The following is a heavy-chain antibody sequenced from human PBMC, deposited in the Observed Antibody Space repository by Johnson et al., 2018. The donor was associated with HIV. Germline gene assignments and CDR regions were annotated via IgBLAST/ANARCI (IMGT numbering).Heavy chain of an antibody. CDR2: ISYDGSNK. D-gene: IGHD4-17*01. CDR3: ARGLGDSRVVDAYDI. CDR1: GFTFSSYG. V-gene: IGHV3-30*19. Sequence: QVQLVESGGGVVQPGGSLRLSCAASGFTFSSYGIHWVRQAPGKGLEWVAVISYDGSNKYYADSVKGRFTISRDNSKNTLYLQMNSLRVEDTAVYYCARGLGDSRVVDAYDIWGQGTMVTVSS. J-gene: IGHJ3*02.